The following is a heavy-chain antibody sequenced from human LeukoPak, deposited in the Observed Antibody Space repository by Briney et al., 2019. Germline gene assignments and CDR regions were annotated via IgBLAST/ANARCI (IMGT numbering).Heavy chain of an antibody. J-gene: IGHJ4*02. CDR1: GGSFSGYY. Sequence: PSETLSLTCAVYGGSFSGYYWSWIRQPPGKGLEWIGEINHSGSTNYNPSLKSRVTISVDTSKNQYSLKLSSVTPADTAVYYCARETSAYLGQGTQVTVSS. V-gene: IGHV4-34*01. CDR3: ARETSAY. CDR2: INHSGST.